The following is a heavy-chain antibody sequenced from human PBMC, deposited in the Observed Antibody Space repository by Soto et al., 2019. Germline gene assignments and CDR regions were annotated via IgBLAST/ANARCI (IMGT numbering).Heavy chain of an antibody. CDR1: GGSISSSSYY. V-gene: IGHV4-39*01. Sequence: QLQLQESGPGLVKPSETLPLTCTVSGGSISSSSYYWGWIRQPPGKGLEWIGSIYYSGSTYYNPSLKSRVTISVDTSKNQFSLKLSSVTAADTAVYYCARLWERYFDYWGQGTLVTVSS. CDR2: IYYSGST. CDR3: ARLWERYFDY. D-gene: IGHD1-26*01. J-gene: IGHJ4*02.